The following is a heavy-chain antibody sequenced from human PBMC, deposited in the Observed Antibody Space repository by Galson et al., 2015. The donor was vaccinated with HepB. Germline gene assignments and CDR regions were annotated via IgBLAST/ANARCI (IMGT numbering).Heavy chain of an antibody. V-gene: IGHV3-30*04. CDR3: IKGGGYSAIRGRGGFDS. CDR1: GFTFNSYA. Sequence: SLRLSCAASGFTFNSYAMHWVRQAPGKGLQWVAVITYDGTNKVYARSVKGRFTISRDNSGNTLFLHMNSLRPEDTALYYCIKGGGYSAIRGRGGFDSWGQGALVTVSS. J-gene: IGHJ4*02. D-gene: IGHD5-12*01. CDR2: ITYDGTNK.